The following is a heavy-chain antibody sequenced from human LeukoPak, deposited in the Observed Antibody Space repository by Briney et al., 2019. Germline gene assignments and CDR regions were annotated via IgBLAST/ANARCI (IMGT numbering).Heavy chain of an antibody. J-gene: IGHJ3*02. CDR1: GFTFSSIA. CDR2: ISGSGGGT. CDR3: ARVDAFWSGYLHDAFDI. V-gene: IGHV3-23*01. Sequence: GGSLRLSCAASGFTFSSIAMSWVRQAPDKGLEWGSTISGSGGGTYYADSVKGRFTISRDDSKNTLYLQMNSLRADDTAVYYCARVDAFWSGYLHDAFDIWGRGTMVTVSS. D-gene: IGHD3-3*01.